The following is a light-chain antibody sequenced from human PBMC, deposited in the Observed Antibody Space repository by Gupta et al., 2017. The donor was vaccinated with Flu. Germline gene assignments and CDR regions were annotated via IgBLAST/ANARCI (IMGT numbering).Light chain of an antibody. Sequence: QSVLTQPPSASGTPGQRVPISCSGSSSNIGSNTVNWYQQLPGTAPKLLIYSNNQRPSGGPDRFSGSKSGTAASLAISGLQSEDEADYYCAAGDDSLNGWVFGGGTKLTVL. J-gene: IGLJ3*02. CDR1: SSNIGSNT. CDR2: SNN. V-gene: IGLV1-44*01. CDR3: AAGDDSLNGWV.